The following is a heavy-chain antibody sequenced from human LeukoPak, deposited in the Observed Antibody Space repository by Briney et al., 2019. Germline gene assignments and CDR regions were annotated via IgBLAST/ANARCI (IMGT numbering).Heavy chain of an antibody. D-gene: IGHD6-13*01. CDR2: ISGSGGST. J-gene: IGHJ4*02. CDR1: GFTFSSYA. V-gene: IGHV3-23*01. CDR3: AKDLPALYSRKAPSASSHILFDY. Sequence: PGGSLRLSCAASGFTFSSYAMSWVRQAPGKGLEWVSAISGSGGSTYYADSVKGRFTISRDNSKNTLYLQMNSLRAEDTAVYYCAKDLPALYSRKAPSASSHILFDYWGQXTLVTVSS.